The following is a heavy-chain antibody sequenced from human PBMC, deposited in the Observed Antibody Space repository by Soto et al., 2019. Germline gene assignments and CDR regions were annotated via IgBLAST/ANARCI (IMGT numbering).Heavy chain of an antibody. CDR2: IFYTGST. Sequence: SETLSLTCSVSGGTINSGDYFWRWIRQPPGKGLEWIGSIFYTGSTYYSPSLKSRASMSMDTSKNLLSLMLRSLTAADTAVYFCARVKATLYRDYYFDYWGQGTLVTVS. D-gene: IGHD5-12*01. V-gene: IGHV4-30-4*01. J-gene: IGHJ4*02. CDR3: ARVKATLYRDYYFDY. CDR1: GGTINSGDYF.